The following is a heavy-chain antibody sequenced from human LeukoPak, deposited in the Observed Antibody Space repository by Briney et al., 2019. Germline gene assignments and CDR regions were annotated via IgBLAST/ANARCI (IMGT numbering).Heavy chain of an antibody. CDR1: GGSISSGSYY. D-gene: IGHD6-19*01. V-gene: IGHV4-61*02. J-gene: IGHJ4*02. Sequence: SETLSLTCTVSGGSISSGSYYWSWIRQPAGKGLEWIGRIYTSGSTNYNPSLKSRVTISVDTSKNQFSLKLSSVTAADTAVYYCARGTPQYSSGWYNWGQGTLVTVSS. CDR2: IYTSGST. CDR3: ARGTPQYSSGWYN.